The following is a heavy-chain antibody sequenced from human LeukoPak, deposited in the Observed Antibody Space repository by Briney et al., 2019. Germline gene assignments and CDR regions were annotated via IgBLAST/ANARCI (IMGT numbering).Heavy chain of an antibody. D-gene: IGHD3-10*01. CDR2: IYWNDDK. CDR1: GFSLSTSGVG. CDR3: AHRQVSRGYYYYGMDV. Sequence: SGPTLVNPTQTLTLTCTFSGFSLSTSGVGVGWIRQPPGKALEWLALIYWNDDKRYSPSLKSRLTITKDTSKNQVVLTMTNMDPVDTATYYCAHRQVSRGYYYYGMDVWGQGTLVTVSS. J-gene: IGHJ6*02. V-gene: IGHV2-5*01.